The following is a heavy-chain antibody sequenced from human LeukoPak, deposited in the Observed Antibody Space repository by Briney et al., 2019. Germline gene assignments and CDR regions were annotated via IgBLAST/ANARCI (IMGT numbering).Heavy chain of an antibody. CDR3: ARGDPTYFDY. V-gene: IGHV4-59*12. CDR2: IYYSGST. CDR1: GGSISSYY. D-gene: IGHD2-21*02. Sequence: PSETLSLTCTVSGGSISSYYWSWIRQPPGKGLEWIGYIYYSGSTYYNPSLKSRVTISVDRSKNQFSLKLSSVTAADTAVYYCARGDPTYFDYWGQGTLVTVSS. J-gene: IGHJ4*02.